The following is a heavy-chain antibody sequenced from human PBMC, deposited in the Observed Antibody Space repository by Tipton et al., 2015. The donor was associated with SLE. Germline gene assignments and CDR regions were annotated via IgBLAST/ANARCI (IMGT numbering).Heavy chain of an antibody. CDR1: GFTFSSYE. V-gene: IGHV3-48*03. D-gene: IGHD6-19*01. Sequence: SLRLSCAASGFTFSSYEMIWVRQAPGKGLEWISYISSSGGTIFNAGSVKGRFTISRDNAKNALYLQMKSLRAEDTAVYYCARVGEYGSGWSPYYFDCWGQGILVTVSS. CDR3: ARVGEYGSGWSPYYFDC. CDR2: ISSSGGTI. J-gene: IGHJ4*02.